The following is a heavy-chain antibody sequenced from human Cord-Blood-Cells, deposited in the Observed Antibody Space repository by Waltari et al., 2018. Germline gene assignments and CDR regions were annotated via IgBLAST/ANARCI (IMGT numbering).Heavy chain of an antibody. CDR1: GGPFSGYY. D-gene: IGHD1-7*01. CDR2: INHSGST. Sequence: QVQLQQWGAGLLKPSETLSLTCAVYGGPFSGYYWSWIRQPPGKGLEWIGEINHSGSTNYNPSLKSRVTISVDTSKNQFSLKLSSVTAADTAVYYCASGELELRAFDIWGQGTMVTVSS. J-gene: IGHJ3*02. CDR3: ASGELELRAFDI. V-gene: IGHV4-34*01.